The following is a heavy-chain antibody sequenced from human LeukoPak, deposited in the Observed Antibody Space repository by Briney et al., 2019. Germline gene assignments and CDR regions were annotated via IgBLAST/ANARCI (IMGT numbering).Heavy chain of an antibody. CDR1: GGSITNYY. V-gene: IGHV4-59*01. D-gene: IGHD5-12*01. CDR3: ARGARGYPDDNFDY. Sequence: SETLSLTCTVSGGSITNYYWSWIRQPPGKGLEWIGYISYSGSTNYSPSLKSRVTISVDTSKKRFSLNLNSVTAADTAIYYCARGARGYPDDNFDYWGQGTLVTVSS. J-gene: IGHJ4*02. CDR2: ISYSGST.